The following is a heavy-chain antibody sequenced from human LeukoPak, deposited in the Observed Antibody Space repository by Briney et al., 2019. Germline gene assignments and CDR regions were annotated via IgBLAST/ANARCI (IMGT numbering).Heavy chain of an antibody. CDR1: GFNFGNFA. V-gene: IGHV3-23*01. CDR2: ISGSGYYT. Sequence: GGSLRLSCEISGSGFNFGNFAMSWVRQAPGKGLEWVSGISGSGYYTYYADSVKGRFTISRDNSKNTVYIQINSLRAEDTAVYYCAKDGSWGDYQFYFYMDVWGKGTTVTVSS. CDR3: AKDGSWGDYQFYFYMDV. D-gene: IGHD2-2*01. J-gene: IGHJ6*03.